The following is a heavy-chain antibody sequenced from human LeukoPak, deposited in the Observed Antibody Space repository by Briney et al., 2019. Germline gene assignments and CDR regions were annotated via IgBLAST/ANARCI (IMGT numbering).Heavy chain of an antibody. CDR3: ARDGASWAAAGNYFDY. CDR1: GGSISSNNYY. Sequence: ASETLSLTCTVSGGSISSNNYYWGWIRQPPGKGLEWIGSIYYSGSTYYNPSFKSRVTISVDTFKNHFSLELSSVTAADTAVYYCARDGASWAAAGNYFDYWGQGTLVTVFS. D-gene: IGHD6-13*01. V-gene: IGHV4-39*07. J-gene: IGHJ4*02. CDR2: IYYSGST.